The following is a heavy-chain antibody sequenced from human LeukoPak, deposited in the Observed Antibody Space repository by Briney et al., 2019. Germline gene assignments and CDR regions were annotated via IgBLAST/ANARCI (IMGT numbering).Heavy chain of an antibody. Sequence: GGSLRLSCAASGFTFSSYAMHWVRQAPGKGLEWVAAISYDGSNKYYADSVKGRFTISRDNSKNTLYLQMNSLRAEDTAVYYCAREWEAYCGGDCYSRFDPWGQGTLVTVSS. CDR3: AREWEAYCGGDCYSRFDP. D-gene: IGHD2-21*02. J-gene: IGHJ5*02. V-gene: IGHV3-30*01. CDR2: ISYDGSNK. CDR1: GFTFSSYA.